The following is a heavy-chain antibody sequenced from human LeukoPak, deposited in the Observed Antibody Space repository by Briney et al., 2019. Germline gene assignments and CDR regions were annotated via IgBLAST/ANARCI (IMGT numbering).Heavy chain of an antibody. CDR3: ARVTKDIVVVVAATVYYYYMDV. Sequence: SETLSLTCTVSGGSISSHYWSWIRQPPGKGLEWIGYIYYSGSTNYNPSLKSRVTISVDTSKNQFSLKLSSVTAADTAVYYCARVTKDIVVVVAATVYYYYMDVWGKGTTVTVSS. V-gene: IGHV4-59*11. D-gene: IGHD2-15*01. CDR1: GGSISSHY. CDR2: IYYSGST. J-gene: IGHJ6*03.